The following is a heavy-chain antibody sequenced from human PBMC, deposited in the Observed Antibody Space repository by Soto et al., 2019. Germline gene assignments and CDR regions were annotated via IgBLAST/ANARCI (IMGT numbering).Heavy chain of an antibody. J-gene: IGHJ4*02. CDR2: IYYSGST. V-gene: IGHV4-59*08. Sequence: SETLSITCTVSGGSISSYYWSWIRQPPGKGLEWIGYIYYSGSTNYNPSLKSRVTISVDTSKNQFSLKLNSMTAADTAVYYCARHNYGSGSTYFDYWGKGTLVTVAS. CDR1: GGSISSYY. CDR3: ARHNYGSGSTYFDY. D-gene: IGHD3-10*01.